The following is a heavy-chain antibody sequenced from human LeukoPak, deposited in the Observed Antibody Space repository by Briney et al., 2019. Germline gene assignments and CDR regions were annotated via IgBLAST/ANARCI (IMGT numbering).Heavy chain of an antibody. D-gene: IGHD3-10*01. CDR1: GFTFSSYW. V-gene: IGHV3-74*01. CDR2: INSDESII. Sequence: PGGSLRLSCAASGFTFSSYWMHWVRQAPGQGLVWVSRINSDESIINYADSVKGRFTISRDNAKNTLYLQMNSLRAEDTAVYYCAGDGVYGSGTYYVDYWGQGTLVTVSS. CDR3: AGDGVYGSGTYYVDY. J-gene: IGHJ4*02.